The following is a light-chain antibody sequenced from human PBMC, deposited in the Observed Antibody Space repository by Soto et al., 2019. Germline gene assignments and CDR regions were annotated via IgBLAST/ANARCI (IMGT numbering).Light chain of an antibody. CDR2: DVS. Sequence: QSVLTQPASVSGTPGQSITISCTGTSSDVGGYNYVSWYQQHPGKAPKLMIYDVSNRPSGVSNRFSGSKSGNTASLTISGLQAEDEAYYFCSSYTRSRPLRGAFGTGTKVTVL. J-gene: IGLJ1*01. CDR1: SSDVGGYNY. CDR3: SSYTRSRPLRGA. V-gene: IGLV2-14*01.